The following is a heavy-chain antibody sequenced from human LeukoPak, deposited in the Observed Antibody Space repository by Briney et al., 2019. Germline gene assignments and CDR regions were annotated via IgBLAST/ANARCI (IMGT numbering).Heavy chain of an antibody. V-gene: IGHV3-9*01. CDR3: AKALPPNYYYGMDV. Sequence: TGGSLRLSCAASGFTFDDYAMHWVRQAPGKGLEWVSGISWNSGSIGYADSVKGRFTISRDNAKNSLHLQMNSLRAEDTALYYCAKALPPNYYYGMDVWGQGTTVTVSS. J-gene: IGHJ6*02. CDR1: GFTFDDYA. CDR2: ISWNSGSI.